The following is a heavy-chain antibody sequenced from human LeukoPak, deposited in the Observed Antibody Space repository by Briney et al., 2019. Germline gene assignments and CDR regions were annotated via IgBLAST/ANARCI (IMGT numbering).Heavy chain of an antibody. V-gene: IGHV1-18*01. D-gene: IGHD5-12*01. Sequence: ASVKVSCKASGYTFTSYGISWVRQAPGQGLEWMGWISAYNGNTNYAQKLQGRVTMTTDTSTSTAYMELRSLRSDDTAVYYCARDRGYSGYDSRFDHWGQGTLVTVSS. CDR2: ISAYNGNT. CDR1: GYTFTSYG. J-gene: IGHJ4*02. CDR3: ARDRGYSGYDSRFDH.